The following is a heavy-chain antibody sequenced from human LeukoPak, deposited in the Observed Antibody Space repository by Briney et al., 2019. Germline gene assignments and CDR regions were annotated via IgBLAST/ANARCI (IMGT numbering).Heavy chain of an antibody. D-gene: IGHD6-13*01. CDR2: IHHSGST. J-gene: IGHJ1*01. V-gene: IGHV4-38-2*02. CDR3: AREAAGIGFFQH. CDR1: GYSISSGYY. Sequence: SETLSLTCIVSGYSISSGYYWGWIRQPPGKGLEWIGNIHHSGSTYYNPSLKSRVAISVDTSKNQLSLKLSSVTAADTAVYYCAREAAGIGFFQHWGQGTLVTVSS.